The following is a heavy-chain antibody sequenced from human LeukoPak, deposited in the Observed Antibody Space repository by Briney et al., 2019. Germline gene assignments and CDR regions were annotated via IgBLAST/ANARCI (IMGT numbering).Heavy chain of an antibody. CDR2: IIPIFGTA. V-gene: IGHV1-69*01. CDR3: ARGARGYSSSWVQFDY. D-gene: IGHD6-13*01. CDR1: GGTFSSYA. Sequence: SVKVSCKASGGTFSSYAISWVRQAPGQGLEWMGGIIPIFGTANYAQKFQGRVTITADESTSTAYMELSSLRSEDTAVYYCARGARGYSSSWVQFDYWGQGTLVTVSS. J-gene: IGHJ4*02.